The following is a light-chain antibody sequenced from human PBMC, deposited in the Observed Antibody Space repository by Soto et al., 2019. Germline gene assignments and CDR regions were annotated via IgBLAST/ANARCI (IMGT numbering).Light chain of an antibody. J-gene: IGKJ2*01. Sequence: EVVLTQSPGTLSVSPGERATLSCRASQTINSNYLAWYQQRPGQAPRLLIFGSSRRATGMPDRFSGSGSGTDFTLTISSLEPEDVAVYYCQQYGSSLYTFGQGTKVEI. CDR1: QTINSNY. V-gene: IGKV3-20*01. CDR2: GSS. CDR3: QQYGSSLYT.